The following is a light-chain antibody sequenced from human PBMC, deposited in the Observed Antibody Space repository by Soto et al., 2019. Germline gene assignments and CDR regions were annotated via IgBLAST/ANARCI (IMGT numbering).Light chain of an antibody. V-gene: IGKV1-5*01. Sequence: DIPMTQYPSTLSASVGDRVTITCRASQRISSWLAWYQQKPGKAPKLLIYDASSLESGVPSRFSGSGSGTEFTLTISSLQPDEFATYYCQQYNSYSQTFGQGTKVEIK. CDR2: DAS. J-gene: IGKJ1*01. CDR3: QQYNSYSQT. CDR1: QRISSW.